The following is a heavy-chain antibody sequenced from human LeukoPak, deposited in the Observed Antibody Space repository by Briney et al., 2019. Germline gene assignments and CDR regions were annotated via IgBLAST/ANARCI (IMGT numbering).Heavy chain of an antibody. Sequence: GGSLRLSCAASGFTFSSYWMSWVRQAPGKGPEWVANIKRDGSEKYYVDSVRGRFTISRDNAKNSLYLQMNSLRAEDTAVYYCARATLGRYCSGGSRYSSSGAVDFWGQGTMVTVSS. CDR3: ARATLGRYCSGGSRYSSSGAVDF. V-gene: IGHV3-7*01. D-gene: IGHD2-15*01. CDR2: IKRDGSEK. J-gene: IGHJ3*01. CDR1: GFTFSSYW.